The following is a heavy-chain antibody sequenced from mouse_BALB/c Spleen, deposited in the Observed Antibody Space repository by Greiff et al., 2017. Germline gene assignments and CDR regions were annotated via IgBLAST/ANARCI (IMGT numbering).Heavy chain of an antibody. D-gene: IGHD1-1*02. J-gene: IGHJ2*01. V-gene: IGHV2-4-1*01. CDR2: IWSGGST. CDR1: GFSLTSYG. CDR3: ARNYGGNYFYYFDY. Sequence: VQLQQSGPGLVQPSQSLSITCTVSGFSLTSYGVHWVRQSPGKGLEWLGVIWSGGSTDYNAAFISRLSISKDNSKSQVFFKMNSLQADDTAIYYCARNYGGNYFYYFDYWGQGTTLTVSS.